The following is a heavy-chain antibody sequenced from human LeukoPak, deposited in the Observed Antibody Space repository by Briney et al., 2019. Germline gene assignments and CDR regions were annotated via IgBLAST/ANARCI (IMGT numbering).Heavy chain of an antibody. D-gene: IGHD5-18*01. CDR2: IYTSGST. J-gene: IGHJ4*02. Sequence: PSETLSLTCTVSGGPISSYYWSWIRQPAGKGLEWIGRIYTSGSTNYNPSLKSRVTMSVDTSKNQFSLKLSSVTAADTAAYYCARGRKYTSGYRVTELGSGYSDYWGQGTLVTVSS. V-gene: IGHV4-4*07. CDR3: ARGRKYTSGYRVTELGSGYSDY. CDR1: GGPISSYY.